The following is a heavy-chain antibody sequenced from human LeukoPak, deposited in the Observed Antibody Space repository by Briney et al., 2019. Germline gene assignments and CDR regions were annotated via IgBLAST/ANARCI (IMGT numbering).Heavy chain of an antibody. CDR1: GFTFSGSA. D-gene: IGHD3-16*01. CDR3: TRLPNYGDNWFDP. V-gene: IGHV3-73*01. J-gene: IGHJ5*02. Sequence: GGSLRLSCAASGFTFSGSAMHWVRQASGKGLEWVGRIRSKANSYATAYAASVKGRFTISRDDSKNTAYLQMNSLKTEDMAVYYCTRLPNYGDNWFDPWGQGTLVTVSS. CDR2: IRSKANSYAT.